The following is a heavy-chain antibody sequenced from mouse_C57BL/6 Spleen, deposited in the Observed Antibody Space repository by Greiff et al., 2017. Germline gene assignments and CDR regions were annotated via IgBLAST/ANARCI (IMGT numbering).Heavy chain of an antibody. CDR3: AREGKTIYYTDY. CDR1: GYTFTSYW. D-gene: IGHD1-1*01. J-gene: IGHJ2*01. CDR2: IDPSDSYT. V-gene: IGHV1-50*01. Sequence: QVQLQQPGAELVKPGASVKLSCKASGYTFTSYWMQWVKQRPGQGLEWIGEIDPSDSYTNYNQKFKGKATLTVHTSSSTAYMQLSSLTSEDSAVSYCAREGKTIYYTDYWGQGTTLTVSS.